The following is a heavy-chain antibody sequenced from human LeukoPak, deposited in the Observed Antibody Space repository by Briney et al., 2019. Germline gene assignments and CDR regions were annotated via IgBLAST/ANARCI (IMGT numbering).Heavy chain of an antibody. J-gene: IGHJ4*02. CDR2: IYSGGST. Sequence: GGSLRLSCAASGFTVSSNYMSWVRQAPGKGLEWVSLIYSGGSTYYADSVKGRFTISRDNSKNTLYLQMNSLRAEDTAVYYCARDRYYGSGSWNWGQGTLVTVSS. V-gene: IGHV3-53*01. CDR3: ARDRYYGSGSWN. CDR1: GFTVSSNY. D-gene: IGHD3-10*01.